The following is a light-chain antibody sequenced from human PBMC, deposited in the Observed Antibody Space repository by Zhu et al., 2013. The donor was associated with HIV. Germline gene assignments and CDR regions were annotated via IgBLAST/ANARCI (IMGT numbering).Light chain of an antibody. J-gene: IGKJ5*01. V-gene: IGKV3-20*01. CDR1: HYILNSH. Sequence: ETVMTQSPDTLSLSPGETATLSCRASHYILNSHLAWYQQRPGQAPRLLIYGASSRATGVPDRVTGSGSETDFTLSISRLKPEDFAVYYCQQYGDSPFTFGQGTRLEIK. CDR2: GAS. CDR3: QQYGDSPFT.